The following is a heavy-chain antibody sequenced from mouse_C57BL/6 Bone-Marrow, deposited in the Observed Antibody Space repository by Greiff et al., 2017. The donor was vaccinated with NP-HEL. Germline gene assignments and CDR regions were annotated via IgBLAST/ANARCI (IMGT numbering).Heavy chain of an antibody. Sequence: QVQLKQSGPELVKPGASVKISCKASGYSFTSYYIHWVKQRPGQGLEWIGWIYPGSGNTKYNEKFKGKATLTADTSSSTAYMQLSSLTSEDSAVYYCAREGYSKGGFAYWGQGTLVTVSA. J-gene: IGHJ3*01. CDR1: GYSFTSYY. CDR3: AREGYSKGGFAY. D-gene: IGHD2-5*01. V-gene: IGHV1-66*01. CDR2: IYPGSGNT.